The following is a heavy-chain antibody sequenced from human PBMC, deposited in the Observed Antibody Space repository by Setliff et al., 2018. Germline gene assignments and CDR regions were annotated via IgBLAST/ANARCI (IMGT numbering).Heavy chain of an antibody. Sequence: LSLTCNASGFTFSTYWMSWVSQATGKGLEWVANIKQDGSDKYYVDSVKGRFTISRDNAKNSLYLQMNNLRAEDTAVYCCARGGYSYGYWGQGTLVTVSS. J-gene: IGHJ4*02. V-gene: IGHV3-7*04. D-gene: IGHD5-18*01. CDR2: IKQDGSDK. CDR3: ARGGYSYGY. CDR1: GFTFSTYW.